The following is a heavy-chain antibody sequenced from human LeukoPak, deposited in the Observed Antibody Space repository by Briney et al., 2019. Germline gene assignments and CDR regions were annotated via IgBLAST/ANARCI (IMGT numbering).Heavy chain of an antibody. CDR3: TRQGGYSYGYPFDY. V-gene: IGHV3-73*01. CDR2: IGSKANSYAT. J-gene: IGHJ4*02. D-gene: IGHD5-18*01. CDR1: GFTFSGSA. Sequence: GGSLRLSCAASGFTFSGSAIHWVRQAYGKGLEWVGRIGSKANSYATAYAASVQGRFTISRDDSKNTAYLQMNSLKTEDTAVYYCTRQGGYSYGYPFDYWGQGTPVTVSS.